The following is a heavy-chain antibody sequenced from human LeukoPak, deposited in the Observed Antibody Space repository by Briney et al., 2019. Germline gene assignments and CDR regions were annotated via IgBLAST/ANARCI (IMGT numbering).Heavy chain of an antibody. J-gene: IGHJ3*02. CDR3: ARRITISGVVIPTSAFDI. Sequence: ASVKVSCKASGYSFTNYDINWVRQATGQGLEWMGWMNPNSGNTGYAQKFQGRVTMTRNTSISTAYMELSSLRSEDTAVYYCARRITISGVVIPTSAFDIWGQGTMVTVSS. V-gene: IGHV1-8*01. D-gene: IGHD3-3*01. CDR1: GYSFTNYD. CDR2: MNPNSGNT.